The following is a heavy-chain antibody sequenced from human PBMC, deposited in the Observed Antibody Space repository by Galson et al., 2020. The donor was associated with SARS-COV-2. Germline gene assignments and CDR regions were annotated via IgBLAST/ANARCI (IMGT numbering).Heavy chain of an antibody. V-gene: IGHV3-21*01. CDR1: GFTFSSYS. CDR2: ISSSSSYI. J-gene: IGHJ6*02. Sequence: LSLTCAASGFTFSSYSMNWVRQAPGKGLEWVSSISSSSSYIYYADSVKGRFTISRDNAKNSLYLQMNSLRAEDTAVYYCARGVVVPAAYYYYGMDVWGQGTTVTVSS. D-gene: IGHD2-2*01. CDR3: ARGVVVPAAYYYYGMDV.